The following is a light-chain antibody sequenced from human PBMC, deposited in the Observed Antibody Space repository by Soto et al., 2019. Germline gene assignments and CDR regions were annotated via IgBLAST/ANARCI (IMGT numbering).Light chain of an antibody. V-gene: IGKV1-8*01. J-gene: IGKJ1*01. CDR3: QQYYSYPLT. CDR1: QGISSY. Sequence: AIRMTQSPSSFSASTGDRVTITCRASQGISSYLAWYQQKPGKAPKLLIYAASTLQSGVPSRFSGSGSWTDFTRTISCLQSEDFATYYCQQYYSYPLTFGQGTKVEIK. CDR2: AAS.